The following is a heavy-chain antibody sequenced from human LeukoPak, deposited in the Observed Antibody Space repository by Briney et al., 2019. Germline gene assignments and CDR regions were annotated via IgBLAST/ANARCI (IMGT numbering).Heavy chain of an antibody. D-gene: IGHD6-19*01. CDR1: GDSISRYY. CDR2: IYNGGII. Sequence: SETLSLTCTVSGDSISRYYWSWIRQPAGKGLEWIGRIYNGGIITYNPSLKSRVTMSIDTSNNQFSLKLRSVTAADTAVYYCARAVDDFYYYMDVWGKGTTVTVSS. V-gene: IGHV4-4*07. CDR3: ARAVDDFYYYMDV. J-gene: IGHJ6*03.